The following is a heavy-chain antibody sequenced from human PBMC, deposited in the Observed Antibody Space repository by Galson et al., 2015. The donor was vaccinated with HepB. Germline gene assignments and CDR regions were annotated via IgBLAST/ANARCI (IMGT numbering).Heavy chain of an antibody. CDR1: GFSLXTRXXA. J-gene: IGHJ4*02. CDR3: AHTYYDXTEYPYFDS. CDR2: XXWDXXK. V-gene: IGHV2-5*02. D-gene: IGHD3-22*01. Sequence: PALVKPTQTLTLTCTFSGFSLXTRXXAVGWIXXXPEKXXXWVAXXXWDXXKXXSXSVKTKFILTKDTSKNQVVLTMTNMDPVDTATYYFAHTYYDXTEYPYFDSWGQGTLVTVSS.